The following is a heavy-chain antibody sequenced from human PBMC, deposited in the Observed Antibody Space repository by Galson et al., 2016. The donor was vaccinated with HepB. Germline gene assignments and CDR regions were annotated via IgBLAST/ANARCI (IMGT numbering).Heavy chain of an antibody. Sequence: LSLTCTVSSGSISSSSYFWAWIRQPPGKGLDWIGSIYYSGTTHYNPSLQSRVSISVDPSKNQFSLRLTSVSAADTAMYSCARQDGAGLVNFWGQGTMVTVSS. V-gene: IGHV4-39*01. J-gene: IGHJ3*01. CDR2: IYYSGTT. CDR1: SGSISSSSYF. D-gene: IGHD6-19*01. CDR3: ARQDGAGLVNF.